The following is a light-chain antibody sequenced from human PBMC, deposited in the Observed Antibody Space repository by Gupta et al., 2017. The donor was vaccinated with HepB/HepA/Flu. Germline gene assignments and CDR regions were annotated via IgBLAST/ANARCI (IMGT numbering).Light chain of an antibody. CDR2: YDS. CDR3: QMRDGDTDRVV. Sequence: SDVLTQAPSVSVAPGMTARITCAGNYIGSESVHWYHQKPGQAPVLVMYYDSDRSSGIPERFSGSKYGNTATLTSTRVEAGDVADYYCQMRDGDTDRVVFGGGTKLTVL. CDR1: YIGSES. V-gene: IGLV3-21*04. J-gene: IGLJ2*01.